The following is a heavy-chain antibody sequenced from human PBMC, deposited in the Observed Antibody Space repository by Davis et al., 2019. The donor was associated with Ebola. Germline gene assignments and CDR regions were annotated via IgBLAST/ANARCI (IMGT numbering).Heavy chain of an antibody. CDR3: AREGRLFYVWGSYRDYGMDV. V-gene: IGHV1-2*02. Sequence: ASVKVSCKASGYTFTGYYMHWVRQAPGQGLEWMGWINPNSGGTNYAQKFQGRVTMTRDTSISTAYMELSRLRSDDTAVYYCAREGRLFYVWGSYRDYGMDVWGQGTTVTVSS. D-gene: IGHD3-16*02. J-gene: IGHJ6*02. CDR2: INPNSGGT. CDR1: GYTFTGYY.